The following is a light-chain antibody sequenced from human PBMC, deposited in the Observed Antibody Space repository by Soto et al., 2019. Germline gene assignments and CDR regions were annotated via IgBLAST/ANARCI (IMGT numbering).Light chain of an antibody. J-gene: IGKJ5*01. CDR3: RQRSTWSTRT. CDR1: PSITKY. Sequence: IVLTQSPATLALSLGEGATLPXRARPSITKYLTWYQQKTGQXTRLLXXDFXNRASGIPARFIGSGSGTDFTLTISSLKPEYFAFYYCRQRSTWSTRTFGQGTRLEIK. CDR2: DFX. V-gene: IGKV3-11*01.